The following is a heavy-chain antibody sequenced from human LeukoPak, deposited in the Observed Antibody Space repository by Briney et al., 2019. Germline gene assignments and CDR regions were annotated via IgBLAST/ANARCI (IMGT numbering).Heavy chain of an antibody. CDR1: GGSISSYY. CDR2: IYYSGST. V-gene: IGHV4-59*01. J-gene: IGHJ4*02. D-gene: IGHD6-13*01. Sequence: SETLSLTCTGSGGSISSYYWSWIRQPPGKGLEGMGWIYYSGSTNYNPSLKSRVTISLDTSKNQFSLKLSSVTAADTAVYYCAGGSESSSCYSFDYWGQGTLVTVSS. CDR3: AGGSESSSCYSFDY.